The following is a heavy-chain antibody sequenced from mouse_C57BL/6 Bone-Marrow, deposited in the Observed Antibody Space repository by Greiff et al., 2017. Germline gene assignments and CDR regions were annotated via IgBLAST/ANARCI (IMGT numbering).Heavy chain of an antibody. CDR1: GFTFTDYG. J-gene: IGHJ4*01. V-gene: IGHV5-15*01. CDR2: ISNLAYSI. CDR3: ARDKAGSMDY. D-gene: IGHD1-3*01. Sequence: EVKLVESGGGLVQPGASLKLSCAASGFTFTDYGMAWVRQAPRKGPEWVAFISNLAYSIYYADTVKGRITISRENAKNDLYLEMSSLRAEDTAMYYCARDKAGSMDYWGQGTTVTVSS.